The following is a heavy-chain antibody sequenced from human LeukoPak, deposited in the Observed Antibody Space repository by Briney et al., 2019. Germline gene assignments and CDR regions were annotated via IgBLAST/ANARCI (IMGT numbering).Heavy chain of an antibody. CDR3: AKDVGYCSGGSCNNWFDP. D-gene: IGHD2-15*01. V-gene: IGHV3-23*01. Sequence: GGSLRLSCAASGFTFSSYGMSWVRQAPGKGLEWVSAISGSGGSTYYADSVKGRFTISRDNSKNTLYLQMNSLRAEDTAVYYCAKDVGYCSGGSCNNWFDPWGQGTLVTVSS. CDR1: GFTFSSYG. CDR2: ISGSGGST. J-gene: IGHJ5*02.